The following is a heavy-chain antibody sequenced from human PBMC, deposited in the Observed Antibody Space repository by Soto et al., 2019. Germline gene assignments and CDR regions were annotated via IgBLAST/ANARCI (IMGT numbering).Heavy chain of an antibody. D-gene: IGHD5-12*01. J-gene: IGHJ4*02. CDR3: ARGSNGYHFDY. Sequence: GGSLRLSCAASGFTFSSYAMHWVRQAPGKGLEYVSAISSNGGSTDYANSVKGRFTISRDNSKNTLYLQMGSLRAEDMVVYYCARGSNGYHFDYWGQGTLVTVSS. V-gene: IGHV3-64*01. CDR1: GFTFSSYA. CDR2: ISSNGGST.